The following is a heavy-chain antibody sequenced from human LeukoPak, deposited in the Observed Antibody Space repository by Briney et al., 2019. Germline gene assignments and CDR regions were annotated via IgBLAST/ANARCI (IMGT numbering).Heavy chain of an antibody. J-gene: IGHJ5*02. CDR1: GSIFTSYW. CDR3: ARGLSIAAAGWFDP. Sequence: GASLKISCKGSGSIFTSYWISWVRQLPGKGLEWMGRIDPSDSYTNYSPSFQGHVTISADKSISTAYLQWSSLKASDTAMYYCARGLSIAAAGWFDPWGQGTLVTVSS. V-gene: IGHV5-10-1*01. CDR2: IDPSDSYT. D-gene: IGHD6-13*01.